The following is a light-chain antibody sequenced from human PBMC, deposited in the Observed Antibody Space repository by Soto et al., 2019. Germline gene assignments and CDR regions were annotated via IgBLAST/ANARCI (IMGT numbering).Light chain of an antibody. CDR3: SSYTTTSNDV. V-gene: IGLV2-14*02. J-gene: IGLJ1*01. Sequence: QSVLTQPASVSGSPGQSITISCTGSISDVGSYDLVSWYQQHPGKAPKLMIYQVSRRPSGVSNRFFGSKSGNTASLAISWLQPEDEADYYCSSYTTTSNDVFGTGTKVTVL. CDR1: ISDVGSYDL. CDR2: QVS.